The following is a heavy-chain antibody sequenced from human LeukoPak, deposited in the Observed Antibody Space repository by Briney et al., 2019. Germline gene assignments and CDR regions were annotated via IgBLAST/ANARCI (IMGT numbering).Heavy chain of an antibody. J-gene: IGHJ4*02. D-gene: IGHD2-2*01. CDR2: INPNSGGT. CDR1: GYTFTGYY. V-gene: IGHV1-2*02. Sequence: ASVKVSCKASGYTFTGYYMHWVRQAPGQGLEWMGWINPNSGGTNYAQKFQGRVTMTRDTSISTAYMELSRLRSDDTAVYYCARGGEYCSSTSCRFDYWGQGTLVTVSS. CDR3: ARGGEYCSSTSCRFDY.